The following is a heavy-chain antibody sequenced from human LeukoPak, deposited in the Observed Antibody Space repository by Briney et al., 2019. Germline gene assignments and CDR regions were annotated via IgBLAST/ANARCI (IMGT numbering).Heavy chain of an antibody. J-gene: IGHJ5*02. V-gene: IGHV3-23*01. CDR2: ISGNGHDT. CDR3: GKGVPGYRSGSSCLAYWFDP. CDR1: GFSFSDFA. Sequence: PGGSLRLSCAASGFSFSDFAMTWVRQAPGKGLEWVSAISGNGHDTYYADSVKGRFTISRDNSRNTLFLQMSSLRDDDTALYYCGKGVPGYRSGSSCLAYWFDPWGQGTLVTVSS. D-gene: IGHD2-2*01.